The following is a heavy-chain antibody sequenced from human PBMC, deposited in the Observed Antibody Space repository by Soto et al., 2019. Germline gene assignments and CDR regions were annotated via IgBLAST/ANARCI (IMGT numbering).Heavy chain of an antibody. V-gene: IGHV4-30-4*01. D-gene: IGHD3-22*01. CDR2: IYYSGST. J-gene: IGHJ4*02. Sequence: SETLSLTCTVSGVSISSGDYYWSWIRQPPGKGLEWIGYIYYSGSTYYNPSLKSRVTISVDTSKNQFSLKLSSVTAADTAVYYCARAGDYYDSSGYSTYFDYWGQGTLVTVSS. CDR3: ARAGDYYDSSGYSTYFDY. CDR1: GVSISSGDYY.